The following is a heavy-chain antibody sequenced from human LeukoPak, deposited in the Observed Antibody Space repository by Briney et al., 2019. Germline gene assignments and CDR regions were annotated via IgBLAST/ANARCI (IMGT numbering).Heavy chain of an antibody. D-gene: IGHD5-12*01. CDR2: ISGSGGST. Sequence: GGSLRLSCAASGFTFSSYAMSWVRQAPGKGLEWVSGISGSGGSTYYADSVKGRFTISRDNSKNTLYLQMNSLRAEDTAVYYCARDPSGHYFDYWGQGTLVTVSS. J-gene: IGHJ4*02. V-gene: IGHV3-23*01. CDR1: GFTFSSYA. CDR3: ARDPSGHYFDY.